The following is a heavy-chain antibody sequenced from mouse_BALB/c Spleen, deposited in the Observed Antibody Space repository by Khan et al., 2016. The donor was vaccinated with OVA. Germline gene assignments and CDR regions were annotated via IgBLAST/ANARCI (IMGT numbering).Heavy chain of an antibody. CDR3: ARPPYFSYVMVY. J-gene: IGHJ4*01. CDR1: GYTFANFG. Sequence: QIQLVQSGPELKKPGETIKIPCKASGYTFANFGMNWVKQAPGKGLKWMGWINTYTGEPTYADDFKGRFAFSLETSASTAYLQINNLKNEDTATYFCARPPYFSYVMVYWGQGTSVTVSS. V-gene: IGHV9-3-1*01. CDR2: INTYTGEP. D-gene: IGHD2-10*01.